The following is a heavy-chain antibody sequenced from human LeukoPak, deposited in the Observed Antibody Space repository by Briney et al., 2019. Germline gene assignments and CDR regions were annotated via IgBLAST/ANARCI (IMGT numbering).Heavy chain of an antibody. CDR1: GGSISSYY. CDR3: AREKMATIDH. Sequence: SETLSLTCTVSGGSISSYYWSWIRQPPGKGLEWIGYIYYSGSTNYNPSLKSRVTISVDTSKNQFSLKLSSVTAADTAVYYCAREKMATIDHWGQGTLVTVSS. J-gene: IGHJ4*02. V-gene: IGHV4-59*01. D-gene: IGHD5-24*01. CDR2: IYYSGST.